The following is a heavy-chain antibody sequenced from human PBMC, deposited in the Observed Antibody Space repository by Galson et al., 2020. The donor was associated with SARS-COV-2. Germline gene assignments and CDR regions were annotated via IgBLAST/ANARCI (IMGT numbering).Heavy chain of an antibody. D-gene: IGHD3-16*01. CDR2: IYYIGST. V-gene: IGHV4-39*07. CDR1: GGSISNTNYH. CDR3: ARDRRNPGRDARYYNYGMDL. Sequence: SETLSLTCTVSGGSISNTNYHWGWIRQSPGKGLEWIGSIYYIGSTYYNPSLESRITISVDTSKNQFSLKLSSVTAADTAVYYCARDRRNPGRDARYYNYGMDLWGQGTTVTVSS. J-gene: IGHJ6*02.